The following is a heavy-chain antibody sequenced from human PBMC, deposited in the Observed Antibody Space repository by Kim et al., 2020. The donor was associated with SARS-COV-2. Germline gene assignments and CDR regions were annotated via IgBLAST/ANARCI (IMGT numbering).Heavy chain of an antibody. CDR1: GGSISSYY. Sequence: SETLSLTCTVSGGSISSYYWSWIRQPPGKGLEWIGYIYYSGSTNYNPSLKIRVTISGDTSKNQFSLKLSSLTAAATAGYYCARDKGQGYSSGWGYYYYG. CDR2: IYYSGST. CDR3: ARDKGQGYSSGWGYYYYG. J-gene: IGHJ6*01. V-gene: IGHV4-59*01. D-gene: IGHD5-18*01.